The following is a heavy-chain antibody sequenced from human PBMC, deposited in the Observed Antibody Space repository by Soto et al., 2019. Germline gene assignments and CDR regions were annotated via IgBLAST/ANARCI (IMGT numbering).Heavy chain of an antibody. Sequence: EVQLLESGGGLVQPGGSLRLSCAASGFTFSSYAMSWVRQAPGKGLEWVSAISGSGGSTYNAASVKGRFTISSDNSKNTLYLQRNSLRAEDTAVYYCATQPEFYQHDAFDIWGQGTMVTVSS. D-gene: IGHD2-2*01. CDR2: ISGSGGST. CDR1: GFTFSSYA. J-gene: IGHJ3*02. CDR3: ATQPEFYQHDAFDI. V-gene: IGHV3-23*01.